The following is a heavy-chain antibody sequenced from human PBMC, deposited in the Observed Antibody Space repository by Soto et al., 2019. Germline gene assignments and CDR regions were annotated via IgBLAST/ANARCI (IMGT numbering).Heavy chain of an antibody. Sequence: ASVKVSCKASGYTFTGYYMLWVRQAPGQGLEWMGWINPNSGGTNYAQKFQGRVTMTRDTSISTAYMELSRLRSDDTAVYYCARRGLRNYDFWSGHNYGMDVWGQGTTVTVSS. CDR1: GYTFTGYY. CDR3: ARRGLRNYDFWSGHNYGMDV. D-gene: IGHD3-3*01. J-gene: IGHJ6*02. CDR2: INPNSGGT. V-gene: IGHV1-2*02.